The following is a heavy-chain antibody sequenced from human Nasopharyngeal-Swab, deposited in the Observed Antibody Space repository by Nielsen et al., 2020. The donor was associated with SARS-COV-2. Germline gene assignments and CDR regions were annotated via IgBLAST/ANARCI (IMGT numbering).Heavy chain of an antibody. D-gene: IGHD4-11*01. CDR3: ARQTSNPYYYYYMDV. Sequence: GGSLRLSCAASGFTFSSYWMSWVRQAPGKGLEWVANIKQDGNEKYYVDSVKGRFTISRDNAKNSLYLQMNSLRAEDTAVYYCARQTSNPYYYYYMDVWGKGTTVTVSS. V-gene: IGHV3-7*01. CDR1: GFTFSSYW. CDR2: IKQDGNEK. J-gene: IGHJ6*03.